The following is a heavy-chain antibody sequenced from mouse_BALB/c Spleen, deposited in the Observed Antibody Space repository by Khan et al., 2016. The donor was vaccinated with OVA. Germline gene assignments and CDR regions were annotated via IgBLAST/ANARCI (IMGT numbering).Heavy chain of an antibody. J-gene: IGHJ3*01. CDR2: IIPSTDYT. Sequence: QVQLQQSGAELARPGASVKMSCKASGYTFTTYTIHWVKQRPGQGLEWIGYIIPSTDYTTYNQKFKDKATLTADKSSSTAYMQLSSLTSDDSAVYYWAKGGAYYRSDGWFAYWGQGTLVTVSA. D-gene: IGHD2-14*01. CDR3: AKGGAYYRSDGWFAY. V-gene: IGHV1-4*01. CDR1: GYTFTTYT.